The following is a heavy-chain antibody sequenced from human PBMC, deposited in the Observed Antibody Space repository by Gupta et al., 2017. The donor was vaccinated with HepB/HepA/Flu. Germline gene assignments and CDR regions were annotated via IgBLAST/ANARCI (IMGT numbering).Heavy chain of an antibody. Sequence: QVQLVQSGAEVKKPGASVKVSCKVSGYIHIELSIHWVRQAPGKGLEWMGTFDSENDKTIYAQKFQGRVTMTEDTSVDTVYMELSSLRSEDTSVYYCATEGSGSAFDIWGQGTMVTVSS. CDR3: ATEGSGSAFDI. CDR2: FDSENDKT. J-gene: IGHJ3*02. V-gene: IGHV1-24*01. CDR1: GYIHIELS. D-gene: IGHD2-15*01.